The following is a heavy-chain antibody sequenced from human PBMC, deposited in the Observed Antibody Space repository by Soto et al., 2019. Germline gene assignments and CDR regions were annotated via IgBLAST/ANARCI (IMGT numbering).Heavy chain of an antibody. CDR1: GGSFSGYY. CDR3: ARHFDYPAAFDI. J-gene: IGHJ3*02. D-gene: IGHD4-17*01. CDR2: INHSGST. Sequence: SETLSLTCAVYGGSFSGYYWTWIRQPPGTGLEWIGEINHSGSTNYNPSLKSRVTMSVDTSRNQFSLRLTSVTAADTAVYYCARHFDYPAAFDIWGQGTVVTVSS. V-gene: IGHV4-34*01.